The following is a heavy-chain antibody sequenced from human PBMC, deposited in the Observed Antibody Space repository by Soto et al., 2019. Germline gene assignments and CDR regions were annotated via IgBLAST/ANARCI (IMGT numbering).Heavy chain of an antibody. CDR2: IRSKAYGGTT. V-gene: IGHV3-49*03. CDR1: GFTFGDYA. D-gene: IGHD2-15*01. CDR3: TIVVGLLNAFDI. Sequence: GSLRLSCTASGFTFGDYAMSWFRQAPGKGLEWVGFIRSKAYGGTTEYAASVKGRFTISRDDSKSIAYLQMNSLKTEDTAVYYCTIVVGLLNAFDIWGQGTMVTVSS. J-gene: IGHJ3*02.